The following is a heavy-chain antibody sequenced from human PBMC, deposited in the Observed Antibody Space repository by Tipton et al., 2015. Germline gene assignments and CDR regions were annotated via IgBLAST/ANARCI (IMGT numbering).Heavy chain of an antibody. Sequence: TLSLTCTVSSDSINKYYWSWIRQPPGKELQWIGYIQYSGGTNYNPSLESRVSMSVDTSKTQFSLEMRSVTATDTAVYYCAARPGSGTYYLGTFDYWGQGTLVTVSS. CDR2: IQYSGGT. CDR3: AARPGSGTYYLGTFDY. D-gene: IGHD3-10*01. V-gene: IGHV4-59*01. CDR1: SDSINKYY. J-gene: IGHJ4*02.